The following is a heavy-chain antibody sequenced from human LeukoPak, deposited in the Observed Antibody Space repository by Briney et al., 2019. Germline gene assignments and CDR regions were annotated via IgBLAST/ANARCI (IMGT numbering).Heavy chain of an antibody. CDR2: IYYSGST. D-gene: IGHD6-19*01. J-gene: IGHJ6*02. CDR3: ARGGAYSSGWYPGYYYYYGMDV. Sequence: SETLSLTCTVSGGSISSSSYYWGWIRQPPGKGLEWIGYIYYSGSTNYNPSLKSRVTISVDTSKNQFSLKLSSVTAADTAVYYCARGGAYSSGWYPGYYYYYGMDVWGQGTTATVSS. V-gene: IGHV4-61*05. CDR1: GGSISSSSYY.